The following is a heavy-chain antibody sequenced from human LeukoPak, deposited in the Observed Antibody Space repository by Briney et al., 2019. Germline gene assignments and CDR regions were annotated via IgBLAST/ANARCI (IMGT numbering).Heavy chain of an antibody. V-gene: IGHV3-33*01. Sequence: GGSLRLSCAVSGFTFSSYGMHWVRQAPGKGLEWVAVIWYDGSNKYYADSVKGRFIISKDNSKNTLYLQMNSLRAEDTAVYYCATHHSTKGFDYWGQGTLVTVSS. CDR2: IWYDGSNK. CDR1: GFTFSSYG. CDR3: ATHHSTKGFDY. J-gene: IGHJ4*02. D-gene: IGHD2-15*01.